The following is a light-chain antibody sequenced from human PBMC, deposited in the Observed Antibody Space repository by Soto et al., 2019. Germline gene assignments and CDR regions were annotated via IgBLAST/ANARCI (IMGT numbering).Light chain of an antibody. CDR3: QQYYSSWT. CDR2: WAS. Sequence: DIVMTQSPDSPAVSLGERATINCKSSQSVLYNSNNKNYLAWYQQKPGQPPKLLIYWASSRESGVPDRFSGSGSGTDFTLTISSLQAEDVAVYYCQQYYSSWTFGQGTKVEIK. V-gene: IGKV4-1*01. J-gene: IGKJ1*01. CDR1: QSVLYNSNNKNY.